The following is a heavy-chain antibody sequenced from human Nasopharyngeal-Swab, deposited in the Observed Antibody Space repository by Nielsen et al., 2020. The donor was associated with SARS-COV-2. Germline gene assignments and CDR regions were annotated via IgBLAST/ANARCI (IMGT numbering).Heavy chain of an antibody. J-gene: IGHJ6*02. D-gene: IGHD2-2*01. V-gene: IGHV4-34*01. CDR3: GRGGYYCSSTSCYYYSGYYYGMDV. CDR1: GGSFSGYY. Sequence: SETLSLTCAVSGGSFSGYYWSWIRQPPGKGLDWIGEINHSGSTKYNPSLKSRVNISVDTSKNQFSLKVSSVTAADTAVYYCGRGGYYCSSTSCYYYSGYYYGMDVWGQGTTVTVSS. CDR2: INHSGST.